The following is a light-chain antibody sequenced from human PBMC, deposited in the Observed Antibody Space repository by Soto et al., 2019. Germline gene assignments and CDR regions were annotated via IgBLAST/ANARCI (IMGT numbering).Light chain of an antibody. CDR1: QSGISN. CDR3: QQYNNRPRT. V-gene: IGKV3-15*01. CDR2: GAS. Sequence: ETVTTQSPATLSVSPGGRATLSCSASQSGISNLAWYQQKPGQAPRRRNYGASTRATGIPARFCGSGSGTEFTHTISSLQSENFAVNYCQQYNNRPRTFGQGTEGDI. J-gene: IGKJ1*01.